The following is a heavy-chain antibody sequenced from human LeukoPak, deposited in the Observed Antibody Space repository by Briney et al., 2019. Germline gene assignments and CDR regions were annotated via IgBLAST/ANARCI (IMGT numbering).Heavy chain of an antibody. CDR2: ISGSGRNT. Sequence: GSLELSCAASGFPFRNHAMSRVRQAPGKGLEWVSAISGSGRNTYYADSVKGRFTISRDDSKNTLYLQMNSLRVEDTAVYYCAKPYSGWTSFDYWGQGTLVTVSS. CDR3: AKPYSGWTSFDY. CDR1: GFPFRNHA. V-gene: IGHV3-23*01. D-gene: IGHD6-19*01. J-gene: IGHJ4*02.